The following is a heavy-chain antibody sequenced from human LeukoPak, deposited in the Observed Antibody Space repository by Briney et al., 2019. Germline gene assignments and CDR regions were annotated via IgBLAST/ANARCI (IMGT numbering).Heavy chain of an antibody. CDR2: ISGSGGST. CDR3: ASYGSSGYYQYFDY. Sequence: GGSLRLSCAASGFTFSSYAMSWVRQAPGKGLEWVSGISGSGGSTYYADPAKGRFTISRDNSKNALYLQMNSLRAEDTAVYYWASYGSSGYYQYFDYWGQGTLVTVSS. CDR1: GFTFSSYA. D-gene: IGHD3-22*01. J-gene: IGHJ4*02. V-gene: IGHV3-23*01.